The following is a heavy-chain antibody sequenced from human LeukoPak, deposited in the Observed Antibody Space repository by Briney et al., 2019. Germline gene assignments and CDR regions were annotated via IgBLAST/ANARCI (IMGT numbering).Heavy chain of an antibody. CDR3: ARAHSYDFWSGYYNDYYYGMDV. D-gene: IGHD3-3*01. J-gene: IGHJ6*02. Sequence: SGTLSLTCTVSGGSISSYYWSWIRQPPGKGLEWIGYIYYSGSTNYNPSLKSRVTISVDTSKNQFSLKLGSVTAVDTAVYYCARAHSYDFWSGYYNDYYYGMDVWGQGTTVTVSS. CDR2: IYYSGST. V-gene: IGHV4-59*01. CDR1: GGSISSYY.